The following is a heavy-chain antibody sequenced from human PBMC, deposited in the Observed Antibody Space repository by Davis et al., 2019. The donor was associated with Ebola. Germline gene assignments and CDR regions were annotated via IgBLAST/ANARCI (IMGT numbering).Heavy chain of an antibody. CDR1: GGTFSSYA. D-gene: IGHD2-2*01. CDR3: ASYCSSTSCSDY. CDR2: IIPIFGTA. J-gene: IGHJ4*02. Sequence: SVKVSCKASGGTFSSYAISWVRQAPGQGLEWMGGIIPIFGTANYAQKFQGRVTMTRDTSTSTVYMELSSLRSEDTAVYYCASYCSSTSCSDYWGQGTLVTVSS. V-gene: IGHV1-69*05.